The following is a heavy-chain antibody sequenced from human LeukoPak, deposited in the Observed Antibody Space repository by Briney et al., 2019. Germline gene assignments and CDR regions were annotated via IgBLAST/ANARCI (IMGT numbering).Heavy chain of an antibody. CDR3: ARHSVKYYYGMDV. J-gene: IGHJ6*02. Sequence: SETLSLTCTVSGGSISSYYWSWIRQPPGKGLEWIGYIYYSGSTNYNPSHKSRVTISVDTSKNQFSLKLSSVTAADTAVYYCARHSVKYYYGMDVWGQGTTVTVSS. D-gene: IGHD3-10*01. V-gene: IGHV4-59*08. CDR1: GGSISSYY. CDR2: IYYSGST.